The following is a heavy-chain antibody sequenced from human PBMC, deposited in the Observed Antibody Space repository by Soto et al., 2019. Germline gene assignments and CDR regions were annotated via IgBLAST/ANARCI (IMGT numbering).Heavy chain of an antibody. V-gene: IGHV3-21*02. Sequence: EVQLVESGGGLVKPGGSLRLSCAASGFTFTNHNMNWVRQAPGKGLEWVSSISSSSSFRNYADSVKGRFSISRDNDKNLVYLQMDSLGAEDTAVYYWARGPPLSVLVVVATDDFWGQGTLVTVSS. D-gene: IGHD2-21*01. CDR3: ARGPPLSVLVVVATDDF. CDR2: ISSSSSFR. CDR1: GFTFTNHN. J-gene: IGHJ4*02.